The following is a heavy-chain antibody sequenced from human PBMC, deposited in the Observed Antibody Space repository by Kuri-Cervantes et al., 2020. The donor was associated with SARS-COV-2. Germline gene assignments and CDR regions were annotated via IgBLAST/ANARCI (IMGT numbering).Heavy chain of an antibody. V-gene: IGHV3-30-3*01. CDR3: ARAGTASGYDQYYYYYYGMDV. Sequence: LSLTCAASGFTFSSYAMHWVRQAPGKGLEWVAVISYDGSNKYYADSVKGRSTISRDNAKNTLYLQMNSLRAEDTAVYYCARAGTASGYDQYYYYYYGMDVWGQGTTVTVSS. CDR2: ISYDGSNK. J-gene: IGHJ6*02. CDR1: GFTFSSYA. D-gene: IGHD5-12*01.